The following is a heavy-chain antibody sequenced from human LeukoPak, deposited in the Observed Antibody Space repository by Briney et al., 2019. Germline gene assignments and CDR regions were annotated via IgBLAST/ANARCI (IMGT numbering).Heavy chain of an antibody. CDR3: ARAGSGYTFDY. CDR2: INHSGST. CDR1: GGSFSGYY. J-gene: IGHJ4*02. D-gene: IGHD5-12*01. V-gene: IGHV4-34*01. Sequence: KPSETLSLTCAVYGGSFSGYYWSWIRQPPGKGLEWIGEINHSGSTNYNPSLKSRVTISVDTSKNQFSLKLSSVTAADTAVYYCARAGSGYTFDYWGQGSLVTVSS.